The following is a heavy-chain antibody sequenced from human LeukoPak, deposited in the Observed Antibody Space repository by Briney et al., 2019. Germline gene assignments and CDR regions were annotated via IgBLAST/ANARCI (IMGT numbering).Heavy chain of an antibody. Sequence: ASVNVSCMASGYTFTGYYIHWVRQPPGQGLEWMGWINPNSGGTNYAQDFQGRVTMTRDTSISTAYMELSRLRSDDTAIYYCARVITNDNYYYYYMDGWGKGTMVTVSS. CDR1: GYTFTGYY. CDR2: INPNSGGT. J-gene: IGHJ6*03. CDR3: ARVITNDNYYYYYMDG. V-gene: IGHV1-2*02.